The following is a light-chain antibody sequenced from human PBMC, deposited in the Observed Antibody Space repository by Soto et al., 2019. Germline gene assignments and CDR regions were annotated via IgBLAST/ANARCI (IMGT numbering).Light chain of an antibody. V-gene: IGLV1-47*01. CDR1: SSNIA. Sequence: QSVLTQPPSASATPGQRVTISCSGASSNIAWYQHLPGTSPKLLIYRNNQRPSGVPDRFSGSKSGTSASLAISGLPSEDEADYYCAAWDDSLSGWVFGGGTKVTVL. CDR3: AAWDDSLSGWV. CDR2: RNN. J-gene: IGLJ3*02.